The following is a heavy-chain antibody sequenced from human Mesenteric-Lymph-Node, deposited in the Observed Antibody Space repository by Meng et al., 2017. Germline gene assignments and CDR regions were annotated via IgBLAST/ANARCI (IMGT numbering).Heavy chain of an antibody. CDR3: VRGGYYTFDS. V-gene: IGHV4-4*02. CDR1: CVSHSCGSW. J-gene: IGHJ4*02. D-gene: IGHD2-2*02. Sequence: GLARGKPWGTCSLTGAFLCVSHSCGSWWPWVRKPPGKGLGWIGEIHPSGSTNYTPSLKSRVTISLDKAKNLFSLELTSVTAADTAVYYCVRGGYYTFDSWGQGNLVTVSS. CDR2: IHPSGST.